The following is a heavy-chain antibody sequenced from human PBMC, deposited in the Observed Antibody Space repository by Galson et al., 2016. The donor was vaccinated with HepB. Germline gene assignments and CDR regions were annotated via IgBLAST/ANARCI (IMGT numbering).Heavy chain of an antibody. Sequence: SLRLSCAASGFSISNNAIHWFRQAPGKGLEWVAAISHDGSNKYYADSVKGRFTISRDNSKNTLYLQMNSLRAEDTAVYYCARDGAHAVVVTALWGFDPWGQGTLVIVSS. CDR1: GFSISNNA. D-gene: IGHD2-21*02. CDR3: ARDGAHAVVVTALWGFDP. CDR2: ISHDGSNK. J-gene: IGHJ5*02. V-gene: IGHV3-30*04.